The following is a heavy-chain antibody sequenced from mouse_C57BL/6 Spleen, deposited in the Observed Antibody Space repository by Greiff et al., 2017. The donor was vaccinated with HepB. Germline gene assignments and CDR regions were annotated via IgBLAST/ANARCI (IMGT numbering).Heavy chain of an antibody. J-gene: IGHJ4*01. Sequence: QVQLKESGAELVKPGASVKLSFKASGYAFRSYWMNWVKPRPGKGLEWIGQIYPGDGDTNYNGKFKGKATLTADKSSSTAYMQLSSLTSEDSAVYFCARYDTTVVGPYYYAMDYWGQGTSVTVSS. D-gene: IGHD1-1*01. CDR3: ARYDTTVVGPYYYAMDY. V-gene: IGHV1-80*01. CDR1: GYAFRSYW. CDR2: IYPGDGDT.